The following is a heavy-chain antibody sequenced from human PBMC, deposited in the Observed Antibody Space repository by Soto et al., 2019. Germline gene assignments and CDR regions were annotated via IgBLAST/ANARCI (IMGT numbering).Heavy chain of an antibody. CDR2: INAGNGNT. CDR1: GYTFTSYA. D-gene: IGHD5-18*01. Sequence: QVQLVQSGAEVKKPGASVKVSCKASGYTFTSYAMHWVRQAPGQRLEWMGWINAGNGNTKYSQKFQGRVTITRDTSASTAYMELSSLRSEDTAVYYCARGDTAMVTFSYYYMDVWGKGTTVTVSS. CDR3: ARGDTAMVTFSYYYMDV. J-gene: IGHJ6*03. V-gene: IGHV1-3*01.